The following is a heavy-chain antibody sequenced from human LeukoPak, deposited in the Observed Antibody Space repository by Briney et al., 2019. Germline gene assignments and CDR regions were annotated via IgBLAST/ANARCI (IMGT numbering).Heavy chain of an antibody. CDR1: GFTFSSYS. Sequence: GGSLRLSCAASGFTFSSYSMNWVRQAPGKGLEWVSYISSSSSTIYYADSVKGRFTISRDNAKNSLYLQMNSLRAEDTAVYYCARDRGYSSSSRYFDYWGQGTLVTVPS. J-gene: IGHJ4*02. D-gene: IGHD6-6*01. CDR2: ISSSSSTI. V-gene: IGHV3-48*01. CDR3: ARDRGYSSSSRYFDY.